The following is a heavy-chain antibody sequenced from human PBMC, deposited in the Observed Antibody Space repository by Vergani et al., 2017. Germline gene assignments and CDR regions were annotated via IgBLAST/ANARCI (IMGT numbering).Heavy chain of an antibody. J-gene: IGHJ5*02. CDR1: GCSMSGYY. V-gene: IGHV4-59*01. D-gene: IGHD3-10*01. Sequence: QVRLQESGPGLVKPSGTLCLTCSVSGCSMSGYYWSWIRQPPGKELEWIGYMYHSGSTNYNPSLETRVTISGDTSKNQFSLKLNSVTAADTAVYYCGRVADFYGLGSRLLDLWGQGILVTVSS. CDR3: GRVADFYGLGSRLLDL. CDR2: MYHSGST.